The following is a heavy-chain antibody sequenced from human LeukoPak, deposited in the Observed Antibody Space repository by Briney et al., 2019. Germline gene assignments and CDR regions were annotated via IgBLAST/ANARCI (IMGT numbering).Heavy chain of an antibody. CDR1: GGSISSSSYY. D-gene: IGHD3-3*01. V-gene: IGHV4-39*01. Sequence: SETLSLTCTVSGGSISSSSYYWGWIRQPPGKGLEWIGSIYYSGSTYYNPSLKSRVTISVDTSKNQFSLKLSSVTAADTAVYYCARHVYDFWSGYSTSGAFGIWGQGTMVTVSS. J-gene: IGHJ3*02. CDR3: ARHVYDFWSGYSTSGAFGI. CDR2: IYYSGST.